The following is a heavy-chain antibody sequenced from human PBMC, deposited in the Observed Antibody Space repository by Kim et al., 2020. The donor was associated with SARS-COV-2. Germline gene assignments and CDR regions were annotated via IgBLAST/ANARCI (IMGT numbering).Heavy chain of an antibody. CDR2: IIPIFGTA. CDR1: GGTFSSYA. Sequence: SVKVSCKASGGTFSSYAISWVRQAPGQGLEWMGGIIPIFGTANYAQKFQGRVTITADESTSTAYMELSSLRSEDTAVYYCARNQVHEDPYYDILTGPALYGMDVWGQGTTVTVSS. D-gene: IGHD3-9*01. V-gene: IGHV1-69*13. CDR3: ARNQVHEDPYYDILTGPALYGMDV. J-gene: IGHJ6*02.